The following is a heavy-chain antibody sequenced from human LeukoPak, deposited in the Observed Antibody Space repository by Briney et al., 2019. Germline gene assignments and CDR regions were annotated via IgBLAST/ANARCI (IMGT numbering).Heavy chain of an antibody. D-gene: IGHD3-10*01. Sequence: PGGSLRLSCAASGFTFSSYGMSWVRQAPGKGLEWVSAISGSGGSTYYADSVKGRFTISRDNAKNTLYLQMNSLRAEDTAVYYCARDYYGSGSLYWGQGTLVTVSS. CDR3: ARDYYGSGSLY. CDR1: GFTFSSYG. CDR2: ISGSGGST. J-gene: IGHJ4*02. V-gene: IGHV3-23*01.